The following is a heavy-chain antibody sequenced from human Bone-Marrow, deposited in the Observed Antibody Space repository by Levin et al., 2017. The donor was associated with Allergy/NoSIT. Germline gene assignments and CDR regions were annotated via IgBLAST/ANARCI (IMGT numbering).Heavy chain of an antibody. V-gene: IGHV3-30*04. J-gene: IGHJ4*02. Sequence: GGSLRLSCATSGFTFDAYAFHWVRQAPGKGLEWVAVISYDGSNDVYADSVKGRFTISRDNSKNTVSLQMNSLGPEDTAVYFCARDLVAPGAGENFDLWGQGTLVTVSS. CDR2: ISYDGSND. CDR1: GFTFDAYA. CDR3: ARDLVAPGAGENFDL. D-gene: IGHD3-16*01.